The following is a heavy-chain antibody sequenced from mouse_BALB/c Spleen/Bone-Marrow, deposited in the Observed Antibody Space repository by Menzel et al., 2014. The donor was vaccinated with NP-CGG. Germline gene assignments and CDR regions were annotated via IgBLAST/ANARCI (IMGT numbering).Heavy chain of an antibody. CDR3: TRQYGNYYAMDY. V-gene: IGHV1S126*01. CDR2: IYPSDSYT. Sequence: VQLQQSGAELVRPGASVKVSCKAPGYTFTSYWINWVKQRPGQGLEWIGNIYPSDSYTNYNQNFKDKATLTVDKSSSTAYMQLSSPTSEDSAVYYCTRQYGNYYAMDYWGQGTSVTVFS. D-gene: IGHD2-10*02. J-gene: IGHJ4*01. CDR1: GYTFTSYW.